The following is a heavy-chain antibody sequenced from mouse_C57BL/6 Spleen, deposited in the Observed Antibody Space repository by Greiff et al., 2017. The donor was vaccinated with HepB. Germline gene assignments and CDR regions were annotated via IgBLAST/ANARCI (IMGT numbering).Heavy chain of an antibody. Sequence: QVQLKQPGAELVKPGASVKLSCKASGYTFTSYWMHWVKQRPGQGLEWIGMIHPNSGSTNYNEKFKSKATLTVDKSSSTAYMQLSSLTSEDSAVYYCARRYDYDWYFDVWGTGTTVTVSS. V-gene: IGHV1-64*01. D-gene: IGHD2-4*01. CDR2: IHPNSGST. J-gene: IGHJ1*03. CDR3: ARRYDYDWYFDV. CDR1: GYTFTSYW.